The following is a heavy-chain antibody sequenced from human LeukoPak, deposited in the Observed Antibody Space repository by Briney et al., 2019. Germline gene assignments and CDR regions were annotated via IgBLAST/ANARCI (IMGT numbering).Heavy chain of an antibody. J-gene: IGHJ4*02. D-gene: IGHD6-13*01. CDR1: GFTFDDYA. V-gene: IGHV3-9*01. CDR3: AKDMVGYSSSWFDY. CDR2: ISWNSGSI. Sequence: GGSLRLSCAASGFTFDDYAMHWVRQAPGKGLEWVSGISWNSGSIGYADSVKGRFTISRDNAKNSLYLQMNSLRAEDTALYYCAKDMVGYSSSWFDYWGQGTLVTVSS.